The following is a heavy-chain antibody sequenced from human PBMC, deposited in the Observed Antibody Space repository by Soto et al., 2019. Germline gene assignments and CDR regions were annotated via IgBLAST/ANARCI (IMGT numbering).Heavy chain of an antibody. CDR2: IYHSGST. CDR1: GGSISSGGYS. Sequence: SETLSLTCAVSGGSISSGGYSWSWIRQPPGKGLEWIGYIYHSGSTYYNPSLKSRVTISVDRSKNQFSLRLSSVTAADTAVYYCARGGSSSLPFDPWGQGTLVTVSS. CDR3: ARGGSSSLPFDP. D-gene: IGHD6-6*01. J-gene: IGHJ5*02. V-gene: IGHV4-30-2*01.